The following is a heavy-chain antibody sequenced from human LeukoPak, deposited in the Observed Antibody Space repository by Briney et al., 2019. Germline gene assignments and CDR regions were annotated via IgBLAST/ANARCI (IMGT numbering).Heavy chain of an antibody. J-gene: IGHJ4*02. CDR2: IYSGGST. CDR1: GFTVSSNY. Sequence: GGSLRLSCAASGFTVSSNYMSWVRQTPGKGLEWVSVIYSGGSTYYADSVKGRFTISRDNSKNTLYLQMNSLRAEDTAVYYRARDSGELSAIDYWGQGTLVTVSS. D-gene: IGHD1-26*01. CDR3: ARDSGELSAIDY. V-gene: IGHV3-53*01.